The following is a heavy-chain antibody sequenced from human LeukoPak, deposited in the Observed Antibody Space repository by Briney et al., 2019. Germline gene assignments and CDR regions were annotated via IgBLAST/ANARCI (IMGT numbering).Heavy chain of an antibody. V-gene: IGHV6-1*01. Sequence: SQTHSLTCAISLDSVSAYRAVWAWFRQSPARGLEWLGRTYVRPKWYSVYTISVKRRITIKADTSKNHIALQLNSVTPGNTAVYYCARGPGTLHYWGQGILVTVSS. J-gene: IGHJ4*02. CDR3: ARGPGTLHY. CDR1: LDSVSAYRAV. D-gene: IGHD1-1*01. CDR2: TYVRPKWYS.